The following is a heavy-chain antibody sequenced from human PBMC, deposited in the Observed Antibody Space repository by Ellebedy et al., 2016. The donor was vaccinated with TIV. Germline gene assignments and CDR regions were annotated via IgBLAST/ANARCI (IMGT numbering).Heavy chain of an antibody. CDR1: GGSISSYY. D-gene: IGHD3-10*01. CDR3: AREGYYGSGSMDV. V-gene: IGHV4-59*01. J-gene: IGHJ6*02. Sequence: SETLSLXXTVSGGSISSYYWSWIRQPPGKGLEWIGYIYYSGSTNYNPSLKSRVTISVDTSKNQFSLKLSSVTAADTAVYYCAREGYYGSGSMDVWGQGTTVTVSS. CDR2: IYYSGST.